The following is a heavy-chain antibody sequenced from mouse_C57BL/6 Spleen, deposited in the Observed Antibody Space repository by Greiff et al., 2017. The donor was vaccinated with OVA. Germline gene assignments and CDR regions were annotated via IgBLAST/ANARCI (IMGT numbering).Heavy chain of an antibody. V-gene: IGHV14-3*01. CDR2: IDPANGNT. Sequence: VQLQQSVAELVRPGASVKLSCTASGFNIKNTYMHWVKQRPEQGLEWIGRIDPANGNTKYAPKFQGKATITADTSSNTAYLQLSSLTSEDTAIYYCARYPHYYGSSYPYFDYWGQGTTLTVSS. D-gene: IGHD1-1*01. CDR1: GFNIKNTY. CDR3: ARYPHYYGSSYPYFDY. J-gene: IGHJ2*01.